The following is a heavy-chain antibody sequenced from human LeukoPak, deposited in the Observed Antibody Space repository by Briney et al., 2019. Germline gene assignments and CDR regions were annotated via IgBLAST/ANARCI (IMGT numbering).Heavy chain of an antibody. CDR3: ARGGGAVAGSYFDY. Sequence: SETLSLTCSVSGDSVGSPYYGGWVRQPPGKGLEWIASIFHSGYTYQNPSLKSRVTLSVDTSRNQFSLKLSSVTAADTAVYYCARGGGAVAGSYFDYWGQGTLVTVSS. J-gene: IGHJ4*02. CDR1: GDSVGSPYY. V-gene: IGHV4-38-2*02. CDR2: IFHSGYT. D-gene: IGHD6-19*01.